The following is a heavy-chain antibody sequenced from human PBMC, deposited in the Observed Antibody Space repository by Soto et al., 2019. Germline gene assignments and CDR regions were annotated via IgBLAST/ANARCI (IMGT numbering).Heavy chain of an antibody. CDR2: INHSGST. V-gene: IGHV4-34*01. CDR1: GGSFSGYY. J-gene: IGHJ4*02. D-gene: IGHD7-27*01. Sequence: SETLSLTCAVYGGSFSGYYWSWIRQPPGKGLEWIGEINHSGSTNYNPTLKSRVTISVDTSKNQFSLKQRSVTAAATAVYYCARDTPGLLFDYWGQGTLVTVSS. CDR3: ARDTPGLLFDY.